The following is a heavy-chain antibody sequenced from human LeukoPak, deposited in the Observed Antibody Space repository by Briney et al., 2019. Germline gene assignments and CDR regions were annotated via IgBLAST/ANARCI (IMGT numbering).Heavy chain of an antibody. CDR2: ISYDGSNK. Sequence: PGGSLRLSCAASGFTFSSYAMHWVRQAPGKGLEWVVVISYDGSNKYYADSVKGRFTISRDNSKNTLYLQMNSLRAEDTAVYYCAKDYSGYYSYFDYWGQGTLVTVSS. V-gene: IGHV3-30*04. J-gene: IGHJ4*02. CDR3: AKDYSGYYSYFDY. D-gene: IGHD3-22*01. CDR1: GFTFSSYA.